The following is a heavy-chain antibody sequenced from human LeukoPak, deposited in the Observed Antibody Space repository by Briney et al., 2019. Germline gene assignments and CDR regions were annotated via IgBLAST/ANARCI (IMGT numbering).Heavy chain of an antibody. D-gene: IGHD5-18*01. V-gene: IGHV4-59*01. CDR3: ASYEYSYGLDY. CDR1: GGSISSYY. CDR2: IYYSGST. Sequence: SEALSLTCTVSGGSISSYYWSWIRQPPGKGLEWIGYIYYSGSTNYNPSLKSRVTISVDTSKNQFSLKLSSVTAADTAVYYCASYEYSYGLDYWGQGTLVTVSS. J-gene: IGHJ4*02.